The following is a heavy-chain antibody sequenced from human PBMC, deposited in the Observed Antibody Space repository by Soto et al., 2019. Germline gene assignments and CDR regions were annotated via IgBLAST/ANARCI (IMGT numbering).Heavy chain of an antibody. CDR1: GFDFDRHA. V-gene: IGHV3-23*01. J-gene: IGHJ2*01. Sequence: EMQLSESGGGFIQPGGSLRLSCAASGFDFDRHAINWDRQAPGEGLEWVSSISGGGVNTYYADSVKGRFTITRDTIKNTVFLQMNTLRVEDTAVYYCVKDQTGDLVWYFNLWGRGTLVTVSS. CDR3: VKDQTGDLVWYFNL. CDR2: ISGGGVNT. D-gene: IGHD7-27*01.